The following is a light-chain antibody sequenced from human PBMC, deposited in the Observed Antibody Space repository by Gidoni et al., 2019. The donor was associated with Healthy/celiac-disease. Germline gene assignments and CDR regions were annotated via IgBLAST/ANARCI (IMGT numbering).Light chain of an antibody. J-gene: IGLJ1*01. CDR1: SSDVGGYNY. V-gene: IGLV2-14*01. CDR3: SSYTSSSTSYV. CDR2: EVS. Sequence: QSALTQPASVSGSPGQSTTISCTGTSSDVGGYNYVSWYHQHSGKAPKLMIYEVSNRPSGVSNRFSGSKSGNTASLTISGLQDEDEADYYCSSYTSSSTSYVFGTGTKVTVL.